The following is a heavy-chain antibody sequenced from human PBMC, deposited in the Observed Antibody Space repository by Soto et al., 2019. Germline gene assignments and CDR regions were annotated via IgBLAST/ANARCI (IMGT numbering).Heavy chain of an antibody. CDR3: ARVPHAIAAAAPDY. V-gene: IGHV4-59*01. CDR2: IYYSGST. CDR1: GGSISSYY. D-gene: IGHD6-13*01. J-gene: IGHJ4*02. Sequence: QVQLQESGPGLVKPSETLSLTCTVSGGSISSYYWSWIRQPPGKGLEWIGYIYYSGSTNYNPSLKSRVTISVDTSKNQFSLKLSSVTAADTAVYYCARVPHAIAAAAPDYWGQGTLVTVSS.